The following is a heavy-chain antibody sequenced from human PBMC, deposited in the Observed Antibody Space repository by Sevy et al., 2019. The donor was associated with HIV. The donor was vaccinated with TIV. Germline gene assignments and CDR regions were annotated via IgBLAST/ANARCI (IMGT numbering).Heavy chain of an antibody. D-gene: IGHD5-18*01. CDR1: GGSFSGYY. CDR2: INHSGST. Sequence: SETLSLTCAVYGGSFSGYYWSWIRQPPGKGLEWIGEINHSGSTNYNPSLKSRVTISVDTSKNQFSLKLGSVTAADTAVYYCARVGGAWVTYYFDYWGQGTLVTVSS. J-gene: IGHJ4*02. CDR3: ARVGGAWVTYYFDY. V-gene: IGHV4-34*01.